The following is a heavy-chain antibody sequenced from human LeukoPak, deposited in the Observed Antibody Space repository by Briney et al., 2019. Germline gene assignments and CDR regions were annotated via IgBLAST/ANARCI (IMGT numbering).Heavy chain of an antibody. CDR2: ISSSGSTI. Sequence: PGGSLRLSCAASRFTFSSYEMNWVRQAPGKGLEWVPYISSSGSTIYYADSVRGRFSISRDNAKNSLYLQMNSLRAEDTAVYYCARAWWGEGHFDSWGQGTLVTVSS. D-gene: IGHD2-8*02. CDR3: ARAWWGEGHFDS. CDR1: RFTFSSYE. J-gene: IGHJ4*02. V-gene: IGHV3-48*03.